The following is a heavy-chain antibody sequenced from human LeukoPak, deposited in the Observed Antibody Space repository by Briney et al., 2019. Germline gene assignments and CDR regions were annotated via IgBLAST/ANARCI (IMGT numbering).Heavy chain of an antibody. D-gene: IGHD1-20*01. CDR1: GFTFSSYA. V-gene: IGHV3-64*01. CDR2: ISSNGGTT. CDR3: AVIGTGY. Sequence: PGGSLRLSCVASGFTFSSYAIHWVRQAPGKGLECVSTISSNGGTTNYANSVKGRFTISRDNSKNTLYLQMGSLRDEDMAVYYCAVIGTGYWGQGTLVTVSS. J-gene: IGHJ4*02.